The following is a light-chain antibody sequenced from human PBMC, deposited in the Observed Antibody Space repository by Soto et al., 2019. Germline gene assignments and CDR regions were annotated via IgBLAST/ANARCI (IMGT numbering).Light chain of an antibody. Sequence: DIQMTQSPSTLSASVGDRVTITCRASQSISSWLAWYQQKPGKAPKLLIYNASSLESGVPSRFSDSGSGTEFTLTISSLQPDDFATYYCQQYNSYWTFGQGTKVEIK. CDR1: QSISSW. V-gene: IGKV1-5*03. J-gene: IGKJ1*01. CDR3: QQYNSYWT. CDR2: NAS.